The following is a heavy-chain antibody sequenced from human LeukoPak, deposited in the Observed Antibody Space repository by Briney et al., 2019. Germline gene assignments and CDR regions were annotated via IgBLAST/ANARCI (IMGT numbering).Heavy chain of an antibody. V-gene: IGHV3-23*01. CDR3: ALLWFGELLPDY. D-gene: IGHD3-10*01. CDR2: ISGSGGST. CDR1: GFTFSSYA. Sequence: AGGSLRLSCAASGFTFSSYAMSWVRQAPGKGPEWVSAISGSGGSTYYADSVKGRFTISRDNSKNTLYLQMNSLRAEDTAVYYCALLWFGELLPDYWGQGTLVTVSS. J-gene: IGHJ4*02.